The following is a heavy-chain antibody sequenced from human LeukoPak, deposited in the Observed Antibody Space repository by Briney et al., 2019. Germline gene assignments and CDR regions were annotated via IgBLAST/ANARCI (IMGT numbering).Heavy chain of an antibody. V-gene: IGHV1-18*01. J-gene: IGHJ6*02. Sequence: ASVKVSCSASGYTFTSYGISWVRQAPRHRVEWLGWFSVYNSNTNYAQKLQDRVTITTDTSTSTAYMELRSLRPDDRAVYYCARARWDHGMEVWGQGTTVTVSS. CDR3: ARARWDHGMEV. D-gene: IGHD1-26*01. CDR2: FSVYNSNT. CDR1: GYTFTSYG.